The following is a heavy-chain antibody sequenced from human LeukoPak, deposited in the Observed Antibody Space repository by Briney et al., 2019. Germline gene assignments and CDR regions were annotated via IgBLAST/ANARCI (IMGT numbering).Heavy chain of an antibody. D-gene: IGHD6-19*01. Sequence: SGGSLRLSCAASGFSFSDYDMSWVRQAPGKGLEWVSAISGSGGSTYYADSVKGRFTISRDNSKNTLYLQMNSLRAEDTAVYYCAKVEHPYSSGWYIGEYYYYGMDVWGQGTTVTVSS. CDR2: ISGSGGST. CDR3: AKVEHPYSSGWYIGEYYYYGMDV. J-gene: IGHJ6*02. CDR1: GFSFSDYD. V-gene: IGHV3-23*01.